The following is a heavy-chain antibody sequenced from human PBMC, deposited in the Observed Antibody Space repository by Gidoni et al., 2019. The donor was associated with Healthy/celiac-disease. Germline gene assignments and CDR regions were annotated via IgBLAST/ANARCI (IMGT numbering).Heavy chain of an antibody. D-gene: IGHD1-26*01. CDR3: AKVPNSGSYLGGYYFDY. Sequence: EVQLLESGGGLVQPGGSLRLSCSASGFTFSCYAMSWVRQAPGKGLEWVSAISGSGGSTYYADSVKGRFTISRDNSKNTLYLQMNSLRAEDTAVYYCAKVPNSGSYLGGYYFDYWGQGTLVTVSS. CDR2: ISGSGGST. CDR1: GFTFSCYA. V-gene: IGHV3-23*01. J-gene: IGHJ4*02.